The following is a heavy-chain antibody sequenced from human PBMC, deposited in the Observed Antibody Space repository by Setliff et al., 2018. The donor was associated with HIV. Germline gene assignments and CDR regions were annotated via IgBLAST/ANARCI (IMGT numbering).Heavy chain of an antibody. CDR1: GGSFGGHS. V-gene: IGHV4-34*01. J-gene: IGHJ4*02. Sequence: SETLSLTCAVYGGSFGGHSWTWIRQPPGKGLEWIGEINRSGSANYNRSLKSRVTMSVDTSKRQFSLKLDSVTAADTAIYYCARQSTVAAAGFDFWGQGTLVTVSS. CDR2: INRSGSA. D-gene: IGHD6-13*01. CDR3: ARQSTVAAAGFDF.